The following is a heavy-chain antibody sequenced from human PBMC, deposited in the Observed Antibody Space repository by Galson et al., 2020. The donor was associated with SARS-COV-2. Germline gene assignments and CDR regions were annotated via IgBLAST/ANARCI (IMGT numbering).Heavy chain of an antibody. J-gene: IGHJ4*02. CDR3: AKTAAADFWSVYYTSYFDY. D-gene: IGHD3-3*01. Sequence: GGSLRLSCAASGFSFSNFGMTWARQAPGKGLEWVSVLSAGGGVTYYADSVKGRFTVSRDNSKNTLFLQMDSLRAGDTAVYYCAKTAAADFWSVYYTSYFDYWGQGTLVTVSS. V-gene: IGHV3-23*01. CDR2: LSAGGGVT. CDR1: GFSFSNFG.